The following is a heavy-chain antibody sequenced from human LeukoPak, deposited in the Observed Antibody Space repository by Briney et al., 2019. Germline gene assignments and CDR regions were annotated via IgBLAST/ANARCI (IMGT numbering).Heavy chain of an antibody. CDR3: TYDWFLE. Sequence: GSLRLSFAAAGIFPSRYDLHRVRQAPGKGLEWVSGISGSGGNTYHADSVKGRFTISRDNSKNTLYLQMNSLRAEDTAVYYCTYDWFLEGGQGTLVTVSS. J-gene: IGHJ4*02. V-gene: IGHV3-23*01. CDR1: GIFPSRYD. D-gene: IGHD3-9*01. CDR2: ISGSGGNT.